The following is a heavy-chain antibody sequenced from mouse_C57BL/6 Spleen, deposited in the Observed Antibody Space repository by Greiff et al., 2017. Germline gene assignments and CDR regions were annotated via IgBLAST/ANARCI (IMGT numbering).Heavy chain of an antibody. CDR2: IYPRSGNT. Sequence: VQLQQSGAELARPGASVKLSCKASGYTFTSYGISWVKQRTGQGLEWIGEIYPRSGNTYYNEKFKGKATLTADKSSSTAYMELRSLTSEDSAVYFCAKTAQATWCAYWGQGTLVTVSA. V-gene: IGHV1-81*01. J-gene: IGHJ3*01. CDR3: AKTAQATWCAY. CDR1: GYTFTSYG. D-gene: IGHD3-2*02.